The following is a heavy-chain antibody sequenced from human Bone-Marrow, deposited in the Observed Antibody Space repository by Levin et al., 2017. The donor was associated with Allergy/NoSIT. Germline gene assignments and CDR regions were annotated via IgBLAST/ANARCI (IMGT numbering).Heavy chain of an antibody. Sequence: KSSETLSLTCAVQGASLRGYYWNWIRQTPGKGLEWIGEINQSGSSGYNPSLKSRVTLSVDTSKNQVSLKLSSVTAADTAVYYCARGHYDASTGYADAFAIWGHGTMVTVSS. CDR3: ARGHYDASTGYADAFAI. V-gene: IGHV4-34*01. J-gene: IGHJ3*02. CDR1: GASLRGYY. CDR2: INQSGSS. D-gene: IGHD3-9*01.